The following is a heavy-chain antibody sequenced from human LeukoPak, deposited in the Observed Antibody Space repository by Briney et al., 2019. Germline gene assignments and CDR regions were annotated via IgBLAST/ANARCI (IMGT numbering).Heavy chain of an antibody. V-gene: IGHV1-2*02. Sequence: ASVKVSCKASGGTFSSYAISWVRQAPGQGLEWMGWINPNSGGTNYAQKFQGRVTMTRDTSISTAYMELSRLRSDDTAVYYCARVWDCSSTSCYSFDYWGQGTLVTVSS. CDR1: GGTFSSYA. CDR2: INPNSGGT. J-gene: IGHJ4*02. D-gene: IGHD2-2*02. CDR3: ARVWDCSSTSCYSFDY.